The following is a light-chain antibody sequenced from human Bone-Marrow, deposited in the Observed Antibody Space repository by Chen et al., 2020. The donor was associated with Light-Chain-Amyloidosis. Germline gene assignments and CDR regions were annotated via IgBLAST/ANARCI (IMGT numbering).Light chain of an antibody. J-gene: IGLJ2*01. CDR2: RDT. CDR3: QSADSSGTYEVI. CDR1: DLPKKY. V-gene: IGLV3-25*03. Sequence: SYELTQPPSVSVSTGQTARITCSGDDLPKKYAYWYHQKPGQSPVLVIHRDTERPSGISERFSGSSSGTTATLTISGVQAEDEADYHCQSADSSGTYEVIFGGGTKLTVL.